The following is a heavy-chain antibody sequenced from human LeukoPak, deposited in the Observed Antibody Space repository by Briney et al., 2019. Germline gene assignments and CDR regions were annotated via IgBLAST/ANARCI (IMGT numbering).Heavy chain of an antibody. CDR2: IKQDGSEK. Sequence: GGSLRLSCAASGFTFSSYLMSWVRQAPGKELEWVANIKQDGSEKYYVDSVKVRFTISRDNAKNSLYLQMNSLRAEDTAVYYCARESSSVGATNYWGQGTLVTVSS. CDR1: GFTFSSYL. J-gene: IGHJ4*02. D-gene: IGHD1-26*01. CDR3: ARESSSVGATNY. V-gene: IGHV3-7*01.